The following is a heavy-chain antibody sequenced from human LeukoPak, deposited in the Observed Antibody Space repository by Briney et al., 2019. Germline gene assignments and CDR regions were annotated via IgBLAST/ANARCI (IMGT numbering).Heavy chain of an antibody. Sequence: GGSLRLSCAASGFTFSSYWMHWVRHTPGKGLVWVSRIKGDGSSTSYADSVKGRFTISRDNAKNTLYLQMNSLRVEDTAVYYCATPPTAYTSGSLGYWGQGTLVTVSS. D-gene: IGHD3-22*01. V-gene: IGHV3-74*01. CDR1: GFTFSSYW. CDR3: ATPPTAYTSGSLGY. J-gene: IGHJ4*02. CDR2: IKGDGSST.